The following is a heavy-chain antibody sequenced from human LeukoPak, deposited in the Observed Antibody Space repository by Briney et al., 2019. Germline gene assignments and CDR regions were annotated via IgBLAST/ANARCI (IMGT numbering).Heavy chain of an antibody. J-gene: IGHJ4*02. CDR3: ASGGYSYGFDY. V-gene: IGHV4-34*01. CDR1: GGSFSGYY. CDR2: INHSGST. D-gene: IGHD5-18*01. Sequence: SETLSLACAVYGGSFSGYYWNWIRQPPGKGLEWIGEINHSGSTSYNPSLESRVTISVDRSKNQLSLKLSSVTAADTAMYYCASGGYSYGFDYWGQGTLVTVSS.